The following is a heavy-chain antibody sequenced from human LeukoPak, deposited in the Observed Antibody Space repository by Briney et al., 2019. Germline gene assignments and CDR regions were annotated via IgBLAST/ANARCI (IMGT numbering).Heavy chain of an antibody. CDR1: GGSISSDY. D-gene: IGHD3-22*01. Sequence: SETLSLTCTVSGGSISSDYWSWLRQPPGKGLEWIGYIYYRGSTNYNPSLKSRVTISVDTSKNQFSLKLSSVTAADTAVYYCARLSGYSSGHYYSDYWGQGTLVTVSS. CDR2: IYYRGST. V-gene: IGHV4-59*01. CDR3: ARLSGYSSGHYYSDY. J-gene: IGHJ4*02.